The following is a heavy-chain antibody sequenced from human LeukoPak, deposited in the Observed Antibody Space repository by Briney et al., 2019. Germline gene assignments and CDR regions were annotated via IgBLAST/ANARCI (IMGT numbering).Heavy chain of an antibody. V-gene: IGHV3-9*01. CDR1: GFPFDDYA. CDR2: ISWNSGSR. J-gene: IGHJ4*02. CDR3: ARDLDSSGYSFDY. Sequence: AGGSLRLSCAASGFPFDDYAMPWVPQAPGKGLEWVSGISWNSGSRGDAASVKGRVTSSRDKARNSLYLQMNSRRAEDTAVYYCARDLDSSGYSFDYWGEGALVSVSS. D-gene: IGHD3-22*01.